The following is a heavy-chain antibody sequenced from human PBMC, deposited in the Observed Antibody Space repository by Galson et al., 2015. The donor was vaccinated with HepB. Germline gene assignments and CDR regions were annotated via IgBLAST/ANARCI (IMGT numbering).Heavy chain of an antibody. CDR3: SRLGDFSGYSSA. CDR1: GFTFSGSA. CDR2: IRSKASNYAT. D-gene: IGHD5-18*01. V-gene: IGHV3-73*01. Sequence: SLRLSCAASGFTFSGSAIHWVRQASGKGPEWVGRIRSKASNYATLYVLSLKGRFIISRDDSKNMAYLYMKSLSIEDTAVYYCSRLGDFSGYSSAWGQGTLVTVSS. J-gene: IGHJ4*02.